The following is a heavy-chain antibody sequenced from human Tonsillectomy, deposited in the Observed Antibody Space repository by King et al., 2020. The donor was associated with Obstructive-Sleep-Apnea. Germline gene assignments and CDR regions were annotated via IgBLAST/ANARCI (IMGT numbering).Heavy chain of an antibody. CDR1: GGSISSYY. CDR2: IYYSGST. D-gene: IGHD1-26*01. CDR3: AGDYMNWEVGAYYWYFDL. V-gene: IGHV4-59*01. Sequence: VQLQESGPGLVKPSETLSLTCTVSGGSISSYYWSWIRQPPGKGLEWIGYIYYSGSTNYNPSLKSRVTISVDTSKNQFSLKLSSVTAADTALYYCAGDYMNWEVGAYYWYFDLWGRGTLVTVSS. J-gene: IGHJ2*01.